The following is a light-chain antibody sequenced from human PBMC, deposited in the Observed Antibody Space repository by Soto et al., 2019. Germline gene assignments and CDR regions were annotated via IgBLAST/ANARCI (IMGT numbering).Light chain of an antibody. V-gene: IGKV2-30*01. CDR1: QSLVSSDGNTY. CDR3: MQGTQLPLT. CDR2: KVS. Sequence: DIVMTQSPLSLPVTLGQPASISCRSSQSLVSSDGNTYLNWFQQRPGQSPRRLIYKVSSRDSGVPDRFSGSGSGTDFTLKISRVEAEDVGVYYSMQGTQLPLTFGGGTKVDIK. J-gene: IGKJ4*01.